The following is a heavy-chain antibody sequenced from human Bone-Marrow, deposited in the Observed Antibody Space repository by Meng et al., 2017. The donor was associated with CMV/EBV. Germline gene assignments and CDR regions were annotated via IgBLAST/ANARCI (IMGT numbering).Heavy chain of an antibody. CDR3: ARDVWGDIVVVPAAIGGS. CDR1: GYTFSSYY. J-gene: IGHJ5*02. CDR2: INPNSGGT. D-gene: IGHD2-2*01. Sequence: ASVKVSCKASGYTFSSYYMDWVRQAPGQGLEWMGWINPNSGGTNYAQKFQGRVTMTRDTSISTAYMELSRLRSDDTAVYYCARDVWGDIVVVPAAIGGSWGQGTLVTVSS. V-gene: IGHV1-2*02.